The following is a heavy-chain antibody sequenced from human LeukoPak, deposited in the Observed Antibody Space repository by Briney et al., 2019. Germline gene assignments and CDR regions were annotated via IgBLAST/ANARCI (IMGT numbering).Heavy chain of an antibody. CDR1: GYTFTSYG. V-gene: IGHV1-18*01. J-gene: IGHJ6*03. Sequence: ASVKVSCKASGYTFTSYGISWVRQAPGQGLEWMGWISAYNGNTNYAQKLQGRVTMTTDTSTSTAYMELRSLRSDDTAVYYRARAQDYGATPAYYYYMDVWGKGTTVTVSS. CDR2: ISAYNGNT. CDR3: ARAQDYGATPAYYYYMDV. D-gene: IGHD4/OR15-4a*01.